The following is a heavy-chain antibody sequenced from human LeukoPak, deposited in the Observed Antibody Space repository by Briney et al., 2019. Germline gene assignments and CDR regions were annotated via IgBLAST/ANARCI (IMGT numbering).Heavy chain of an antibody. J-gene: IGHJ5*02. V-gene: IGHV1-18*01. CDR2: ISAYNGNT. D-gene: IGHD3-22*01. CDR3: ARDRYYHDREGPSWFDP. CDR1: GYTFTSYG. Sequence: ASVKVSCKASGYTFTSYGISWVRQAPGQGLEWMGWISAYNGNTNYAQKLQGRVTMTTDTSTSTAYMELRSLRSDDTAVYYCARDRYYHDREGPSWFDPWGQGTLVTVSS.